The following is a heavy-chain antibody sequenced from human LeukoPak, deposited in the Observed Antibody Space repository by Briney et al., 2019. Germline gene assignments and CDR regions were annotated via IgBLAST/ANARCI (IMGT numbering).Heavy chain of an antibody. CDR1: GFTFSSYA. Sequence: GGSLRLSCAASGFTFSSYAMSWVRQAPGKGLEWVSAISGSGGSTYYADSVKGRFTISRDNSKNTLYLQMNSLRAEDTAVYYCAKEPLSYCSSTKPCVPAAYWGQGTLVTVSS. J-gene: IGHJ4*02. V-gene: IGHV3-23*01. CDR2: ISGSGGST. CDR3: AKEPLSYCSSTKPCVPAAY. D-gene: IGHD2-2*01.